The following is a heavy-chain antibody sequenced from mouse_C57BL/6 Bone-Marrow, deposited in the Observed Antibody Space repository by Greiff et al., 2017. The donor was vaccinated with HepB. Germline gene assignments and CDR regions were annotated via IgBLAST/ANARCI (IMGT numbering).Heavy chain of an antibody. CDR2: ISSGSSTI. CDR3: ARHTTGAY. Sequence: EVQLVESGGGLVKPGGSLKLSCAASGFTFSDYGMHWVRQAPEKGLEWVAYISSGSSTIYYADTVKGRFTISRDNAKNTLFLQMTSLRSEDTAMYYCARHTTGAYWGQGTLVTVSA. V-gene: IGHV5-17*01. CDR1: GFTFSDYG. J-gene: IGHJ3*01. D-gene: IGHD2-12*01.